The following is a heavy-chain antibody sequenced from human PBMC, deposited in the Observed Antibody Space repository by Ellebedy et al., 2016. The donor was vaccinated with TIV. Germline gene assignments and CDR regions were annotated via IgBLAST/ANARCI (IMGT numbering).Heavy chain of an antibody. V-gene: IGHV3-33*08. Sequence: PGGSLRLSCAASGFSFSDHYMDWVRQAPGEGLEWVAVIWSNGINKYYVDSVRGRFTISRDNSKNTLSLQMNSLRAEDTAVYYCVRERAPYDAFDIWGQGTMVTVSS. CDR1: GFSFSDHY. CDR3: VRERAPYDAFDI. J-gene: IGHJ3*02. CDR2: IWSNGINK.